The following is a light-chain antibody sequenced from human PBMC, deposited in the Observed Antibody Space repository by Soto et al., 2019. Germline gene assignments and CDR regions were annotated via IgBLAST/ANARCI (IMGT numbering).Light chain of an antibody. V-gene: IGKV3-11*01. CDR2: NAS. Sequence: EIVLTQSPATLSLSPGGRATLSCRASQTVGSYLAWYQQKPGQAPRLLIYNASNRATGIPARFGGSGSGTDFTLTISSLETEDFAVYYCQQRSNWPLTFGGGTKVDIK. J-gene: IGKJ4*01. CDR3: QQRSNWPLT. CDR1: QTVGSY.